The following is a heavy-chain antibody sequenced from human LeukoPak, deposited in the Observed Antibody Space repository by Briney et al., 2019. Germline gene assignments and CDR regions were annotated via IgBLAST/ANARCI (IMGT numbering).Heavy chain of an antibody. CDR2: IYHSGST. D-gene: IGHD4-23*01. CDR1: GGSISSSNW. V-gene: IGHV4-4*02. Sequence: PSGTLSLTCAVSGGSISSSNWWSWVRQPPGKGLEWIGEIYHSGSTNYNPSLKSRVTISVDTSKNQFSLKLSSVTAADTAVYYCARDSGAPTVVTRHYYYGMDVWGQGTTVTVSS. J-gene: IGHJ6*02. CDR3: ARDSGAPTVVTRHYYYGMDV.